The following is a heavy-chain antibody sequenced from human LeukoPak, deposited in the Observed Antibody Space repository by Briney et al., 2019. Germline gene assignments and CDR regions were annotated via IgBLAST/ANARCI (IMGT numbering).Heavy chain of an antibody. CDR2: TSGSGIST. CDR1: GFTFSSYA. Sequence: GGSLRLSCAASGFTFSSYAMSWVRQAPGKGLEWVSATSGSGISTYYADSVRGQFTISRDNSKNTLYLQMNSLRAEDTAVYYCAKDPHYDFWSGNYFDYWDQGTLVTVSS. D-gene: IGHD3-3*01. V-gene: IGHV3-23*01. CDR3: AKDPHYDFWSGNYFDY. J-gene: IGHJ4*02.